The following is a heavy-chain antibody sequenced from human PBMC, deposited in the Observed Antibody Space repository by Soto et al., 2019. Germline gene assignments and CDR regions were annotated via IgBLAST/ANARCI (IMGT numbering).Heavy chain of an antibody. Sequence: QVQLVQSGAEVKKPGASVKVSCKASGYTFTSYGISWVRQAPGQGLEWMGWISAHNRNTNYAQELQGRVTMTTGTSPSPGYMGVGRLRSGGTGVFFRARGAPPGDYRGQGTLVPVSS. CDR3: ARGAPPGDY. V-gene: IGHV1-18*01. J-gene: IGHJ4*01. CDR2: ISAHNRNT. D-gene: IGHD3-16*01. CDR1: GYTFTSYG.